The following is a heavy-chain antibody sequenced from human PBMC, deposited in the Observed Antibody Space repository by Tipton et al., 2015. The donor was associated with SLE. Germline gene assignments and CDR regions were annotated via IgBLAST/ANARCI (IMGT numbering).Heavy chain of an antibody. CDR3: ARGGWSSSCCLKWFDP. Sequence: TLSLTCTVSSGSISSHYWSWIRQPPGKGLEWIGYIYYSGSTNYNPSLKSRVTISLATSRNQFSLKLSSVTAADTAVYYCARGGWSSSCCLKWFDPWGQGTLVAVSS. CDR2: IYYSGST. J-gene: IGHJ5*02. CDR1: SGSISSHY. V-gene: IGHV4-59*11. D-gene: IGHD2-2*01.